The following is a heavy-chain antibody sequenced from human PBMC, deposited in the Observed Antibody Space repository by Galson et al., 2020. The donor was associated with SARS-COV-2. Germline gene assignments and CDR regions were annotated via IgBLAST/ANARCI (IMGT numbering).Heavy chain of an antibody. Sequence: SETLSLTCTVSGGSISSGDYYWSWIRQPPGKGLEWIGYIYYSGSTYYNPSLKSRVTISVDTSKNQFSLKLSSVTAADTAVYYCARSWGELLAFDIWGQGTMVTVSS. CDR1: GGSISSGDYY. CDR2: IYYSGST. J-gene: IGHJ3*02. CDR3: ARSWGELLAFDI. V-gene: IGHV4-30-4*08. D-gene: IGHD1-26*01.